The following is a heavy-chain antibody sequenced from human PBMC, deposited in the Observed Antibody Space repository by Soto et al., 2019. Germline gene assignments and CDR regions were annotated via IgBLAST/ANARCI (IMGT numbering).Heavy chain of an antibody. CDR3: ARSFGWYAIDY. V-gene: IGHV4-4*02. CDR2: ISHSGSV. D-gene: IGHD6-19*01. J-gene: IGHJ4*02. Sequence: QVLLQESGPGLVQPSGTLSLSCAVSGDSISTNYFWGWVRQPPVKGLEWVGDISHSGSVNYNTSLKSRVTISIDKSKNQFSLKLNSVTAADTAVYYCARSFGWYAIDYWGQGTLVIVSS. CDR1: GDSISTNYF.